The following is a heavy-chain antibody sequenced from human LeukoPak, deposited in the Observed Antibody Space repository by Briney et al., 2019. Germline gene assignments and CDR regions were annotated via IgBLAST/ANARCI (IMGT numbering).Heavy chain of an antibody. V-gene: IGHV3-48*03. CDR3: VRDLYYDSVS. Sequence: GGSLRLSCAASSSTFNTDAMTWVRQAPGNTLEWISYISSGSTTTYYTDSVRGRFTVSRDKTKKSLYLQMNSLRAEDTAIYYCVRDLYYDSVSWGQGTLVTVSS. J-gene: IGHJ4*02. CDR1: SSTFNTDA. D-gene: IGHD3-22*01. CDR2: ISSGSTTT.